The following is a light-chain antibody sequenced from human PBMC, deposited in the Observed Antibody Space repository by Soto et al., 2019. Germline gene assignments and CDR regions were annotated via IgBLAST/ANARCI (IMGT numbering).Light chain of an antibody. J-gene: IGKJ4*01. CDR2: LDS. CDR1: QSLLHSNGYNY. V-gene: IGKV2-28*01. Sequence: DIVMTQSPLSLPVTPGEPASISCRSSQSLLHSNGYNYLDWYLQKPGQSPQLLIYLDSNRASGVPDRFSGSGSGTDFTLKISRVEAEDVGVYYCMQALQTPPNTFGGGTKVEIK. CDR3: MQALQTPPNT.